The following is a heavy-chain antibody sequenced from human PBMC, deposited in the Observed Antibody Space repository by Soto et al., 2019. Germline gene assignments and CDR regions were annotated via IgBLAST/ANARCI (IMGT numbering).Heavy chain of an antibody. CDR2: INHSGST. V-gene: IGHV4-34*01. Sequence: SETLSLTCAFYGGSFSGYYWSWIRQPPGKGLEWIGEINHSGSTNYNPSLKSRVTISVDTSKNQFSLKLSSVTAADTAVYYCARRGPKYSSASGFDYWGQGTLVTVSS. CDR1: GGSFSGYY. D-gene: IGHD5-18*01. J-gene: IGHJ4*02. CDR3: ARRGPKYSSASGFDY.